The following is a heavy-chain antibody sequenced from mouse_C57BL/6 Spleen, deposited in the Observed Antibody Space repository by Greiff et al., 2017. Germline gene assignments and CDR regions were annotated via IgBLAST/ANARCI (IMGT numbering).Heavy chain of an antibody. V-gene: IGHV1-26*01. CDR2: INPNNGGT. D-gene: IGHD1-1*01. J-gene: IGHJ1*03. Sequence: EVQLQQSGPELVKPGASVKISCKASGYTFTDYYMNWVKQSNGKSLEWIGDINPNNGGTSYNQKFKGKATLTVDKSSSTAYMELRSLTSEDSAVYYCARSPYYYGSSYWYFDVWGTGTTVTVSS. CDR1: GYTFTDYY. CDR3: ARSPYYYGSSYWYFDV.